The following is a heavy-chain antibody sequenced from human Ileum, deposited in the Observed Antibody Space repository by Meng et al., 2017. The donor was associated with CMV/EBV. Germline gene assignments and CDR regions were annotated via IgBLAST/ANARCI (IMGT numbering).Heavy chain of an antibody. CDR1: GFTFSAYN. J-gene: IGHJ3*01. CDR3: ARDYSHQIVASTHDAFDL. V-gene: IGHV3-21*01. Sequence: GESLKISCAASGFTFSAYNMNWVRQAPGKGLEWVASISMSSSYIYYADAVRGRFTISRDNAKNSLYLQMSSLRAEDTAVYYCARDYSHQIVASTHDAFDLWGQGTRVTVSS. D-gene: IGHD2/OR15-2a*01. CDR2: ISMSSSYI.